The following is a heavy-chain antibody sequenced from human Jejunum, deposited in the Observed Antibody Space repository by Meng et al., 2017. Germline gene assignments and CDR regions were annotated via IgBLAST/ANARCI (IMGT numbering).Heavy chain of an antibody. CDR3: ARAVAYSSSWGTSNDAFDN. Sequence: SETLSLTFALYGGSFSGYFWTWIRQPPGKGLEWIGEINHSGTTNYNPSLKSRVTISIDTSKNQFSLRLTSVTAADTAIYYCARAVAYSSSWGTSNDAFDNWGQGTLVTVSS. CDR2: INHSGTT. CDR1: GGSFSGYF. J-gene: IGHJ3*02. D-gene: IGHD6-13*01. V-gene: IGHV4-34*01.